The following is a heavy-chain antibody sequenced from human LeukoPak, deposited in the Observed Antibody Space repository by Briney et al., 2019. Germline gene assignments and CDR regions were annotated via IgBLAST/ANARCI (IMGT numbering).Heavy chain of an antibody. CDR1: GGSFSGYY. D-gene: IGHD2-2*01. V-gene: IGHV4-34*01. J-gene: IGHJ4*02. CDR3: ASTSLVVVVPAAMTY. Sequence: SETLSLTCAVYGGSFSGYYWSWIRQPPGKGLEWIGEINHSGRTNYNPSLKSRVTISVDTSKNQFSLKLSSVTAADTAVYYCASTSLVVVVPAAMTYWGQGTLVTVSS. CDR2: INHSGRT.